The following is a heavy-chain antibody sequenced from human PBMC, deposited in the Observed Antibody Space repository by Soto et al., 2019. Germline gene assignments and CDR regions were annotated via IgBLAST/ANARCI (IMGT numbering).Heavy chain of an antibody. V-gene: IGHV1-69*06. CDR1: GGTFSSYA. CDR3: ARKGLRDGYNQYYFDY. J-gene: IGHJ4*02. CDR2: IIPIFGTA. D-gene: IGHD5-12*01. Sequence: QVQLVQSGAEVKKPGSSVKVSCKASGGTFSSYAISWVRQAPGQGLEWMGGIIPIFGTANYAQKFQGRVTITADKSTSTAYMELISLRSEDTAVYYCARKGLRDGYNQYYFDYWGQGTLVTVSS.